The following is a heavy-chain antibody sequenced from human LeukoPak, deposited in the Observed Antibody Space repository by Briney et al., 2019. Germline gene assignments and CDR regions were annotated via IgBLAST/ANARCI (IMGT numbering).Heavy chain of an antibody. CDR1: GYTFTRYG. CDR2: ISAYNGNT. J-gene: IGHJ4*02. V-gene: IGHV1-18*01. D-gene: IGHD3-9*01. CDR3: ARVSSTLLRYFDWLGYFDY. Sequence: GASVKVSCKSSGYTFTRYGISWVRQAPGQGLEWMGWISAYNGNTNYAQKLQGRVTMTTDTSTSTAYMELRSLRSDDTAVYYCARVSSTLLRYFDWLGYFDYWGQGTLVTVSS.